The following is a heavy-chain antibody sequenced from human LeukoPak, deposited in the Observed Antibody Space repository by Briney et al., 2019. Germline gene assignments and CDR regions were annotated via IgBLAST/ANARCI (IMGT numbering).Heavy chain of an antibody. D-gene: IGHD2-21*02. CDR1: GFTFSSYA. Sequence: GGSLRLSCAASGFTFSSYAMSWVRQAPGKGLEWVSAISGSGGSTYYADSVKGRFTISRDNTKNSLYLEMNSLRAEDTAVYYCARAHVTGVDAFDIWGQGTMVTVSS. V-gene: IGHV3-23*01. CDR3: ARAHVTGVDAFDI. J-gene: IGHJ3*02. CDR2: ISGSGGST.